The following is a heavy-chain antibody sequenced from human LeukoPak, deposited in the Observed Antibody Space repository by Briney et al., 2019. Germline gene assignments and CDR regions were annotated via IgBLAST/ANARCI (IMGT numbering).Heavy chain of an antibody. CDR1: GGSFSGYY. J-gene: IGHJ4*02. V-gene: IGHV4-34*01. CDR2: INHSGST. D-gene: IGHD6-19*01. CDR3: ARHMYSSGWYGGWYYFDY. Sequence: NTSETLSLTCAVYGGSFSGYYWSWIRQPPGKGLEWIGEINHSGSTNYNPSLKSRATISVDTSKNQFSLKLSSVTAADTAVYYCARHMYSSGWYGGWYYFDYWGQGTLASVSS.